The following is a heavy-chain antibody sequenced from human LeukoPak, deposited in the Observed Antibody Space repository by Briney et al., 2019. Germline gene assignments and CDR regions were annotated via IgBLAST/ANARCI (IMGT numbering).Heavy chain of an antibody. J-gene: IGHJ4*02. Sequence: SETLSLTCTVSGVSISNYYWSWIRQPPGKGLEWIGYMSYSGNTNYNPSPKSRVTISLDTSKNQFSLKLTSVTAADTALYYCARGDGYNWEYFFDYWGQGTLVTVSS. CDR2: MSYSGNT. CDR3: ARGDGYNWEYFFDY. CDR1: GVSISNYY. D-gene: IGHD5-24*01. V-gene: IGHV4-59*01.